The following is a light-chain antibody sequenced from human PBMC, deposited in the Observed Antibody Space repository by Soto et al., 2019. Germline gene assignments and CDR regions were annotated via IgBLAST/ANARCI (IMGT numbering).Light chain of an antibody. V-gene: IGLV2-11*01. CDR2: DVN. CDR3: CSYARSNTLI. CDR1: SSDVGNSNS. J-gene: IGLJ2*01. Sequence: SALTQPRSVSGSPGQSVTISCTGTSSDVGNSNSVSWYQQHPGKAPKLLIFDVNERPSGVPNRFSGSKSGNTASLTISGLQADDEADFYCCSYARSNTLIFGGGTKLTVL.